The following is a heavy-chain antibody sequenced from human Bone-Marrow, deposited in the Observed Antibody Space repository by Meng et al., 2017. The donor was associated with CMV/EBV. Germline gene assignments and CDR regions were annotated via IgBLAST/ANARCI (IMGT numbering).Heavy chain of an antibody. CDR1: GGSVSSGSYY. CDR3: ARRNPYYYYGLDF. Sequence: SETLSLTCTVSGGSVSSGSYYWSWIRQPPGKGLEWIGYIYYSGSTNYNPSLKSRVTIAVDTSKNQFSLKLSSVTAADTAVYYCARRNPYYYYGLDFWGQGNTVNVPS. CDR2: IYYSGST. J-gene: IGHJ6*01. V-gene: IGHV4-61*01. D-gene: IGHD1-14*01.